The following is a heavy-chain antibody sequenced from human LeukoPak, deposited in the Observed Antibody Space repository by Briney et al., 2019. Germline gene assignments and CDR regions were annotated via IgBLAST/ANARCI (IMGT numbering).Heavy chain of an antibody. CDR3: ARDLGGDTAMPLGY. V-gene: IGHV1-2*06. Sequence: ASVKVSCKASGYTFTGYYMHWVRQAPGQGLEWMGRINPNSGGTNYAHKFQGRVTMTRDTYISTAYMELSRLRSDDTAVYYCARDLGGDTAMPLGYWGQGTLVTVSS. CDR2: INPNSGGT. J-gene: IGHJ4*02. CDR1: GYTFTGYY. D-gene: IGHD5-18*01.